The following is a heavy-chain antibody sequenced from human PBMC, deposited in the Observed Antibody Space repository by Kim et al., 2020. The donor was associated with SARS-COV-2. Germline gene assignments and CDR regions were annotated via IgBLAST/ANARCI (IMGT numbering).Heavy chain of an antibody. CDR1: GFTFSDYY. V-gene: IGHV3-11*05. CDR2: ISGSIDYT. D-gene: IGHD6-13*01. CDR3: ARVALGSSSWYWFDP. Sequence: GGSLRLSCVASGFTFSDYYMSWIRQAPGKGPEWLSYISGSIDYTKYADSVAGRFTISRDNAKNSLYLQMNSLSAEDTAVYYCARVALGSSSWYWFDPWG. J-gene: IGHJ5*02.